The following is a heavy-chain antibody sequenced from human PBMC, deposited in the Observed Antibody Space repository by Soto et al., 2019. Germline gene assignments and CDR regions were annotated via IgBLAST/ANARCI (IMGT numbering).Heavy chain of an antibody. Sequence: LTYTVSCGYIRSFYCRWIRQPPGKGLEWIGYIYYSGSTNYNPSLKSRVTISVDTSKNQFSLKLSSVTAADTAVYYCAREVIESGIGVAGIEKLFDSWGQGTLVTVSS. CDR2: IYYSGST. CDR1: CGYIRSFY. CDR3: AREVIESGIGVAGIEKLFDS. D-gene: IGHD6-19*01. J-gene: IGHJ5*01. V-gene: IGHV4-59*01.